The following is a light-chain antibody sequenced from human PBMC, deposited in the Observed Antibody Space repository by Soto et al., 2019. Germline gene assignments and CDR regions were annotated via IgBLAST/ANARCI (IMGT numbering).Light chain of an antibody. J-gene: IGKJ5*01. CDR2: DTS. CDR1: QSINSNY. CDR3: QQYGSSPT. Sequence: EIVLTQSPATLSLSPGERATLSCGASQSINSNYLAWYQQKPGLAPRLLIHDTSRRAPGIPDRLTGSGSGTDFTLTISRLEPEDSAIYYCQQYGSSPTFGQGTRLEIK. V-gene: IGKV3D-20*01.